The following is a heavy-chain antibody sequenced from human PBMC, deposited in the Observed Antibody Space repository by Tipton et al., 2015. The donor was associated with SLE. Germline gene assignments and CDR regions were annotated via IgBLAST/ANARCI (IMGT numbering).Heavy chain of an antibody. V-gene: IGHV4-34*01. CDR2: INHSGST. CDR1: GGSFSGYY. Sequence: LRLSCAVYGGSFSGYYWSWIRQPPGKGLEWIGEINHSGSTNYNPSLKSRVTISVDTSKNQFSLKLSSVTAADTAVYYCAREGGKVGNYYGMDVWGQGTTVTVSS. D-gene: IGHD1-26*01. J-gene: IGHJ6*02. CDR3: AREGGKVGNYYGMDV.